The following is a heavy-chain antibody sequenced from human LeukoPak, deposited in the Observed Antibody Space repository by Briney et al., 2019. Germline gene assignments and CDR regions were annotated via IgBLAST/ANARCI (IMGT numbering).Heavy chain of an antibody. CDR1: GGSISSGDYY. V-gene: IGHV4-30-4*01. D-gene: IGHD2-2*01. J-gene: IGHJ4*02. Sequence: SSETLSLTCTVSGGSISSGDYYWSWIRQPPGKGLEWIGYIYYSGSTYYNPSLKSRLTISIDTSKNSFSLKLTSVTAADTAVYYCGRDPAAVPAGFWGQGTLVTVSS. CDR3: GRDPAAVPAGF. CDR2: IYYSGST.